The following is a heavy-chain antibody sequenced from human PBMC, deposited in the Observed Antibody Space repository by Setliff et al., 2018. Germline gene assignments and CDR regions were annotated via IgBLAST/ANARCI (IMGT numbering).Heavy chain of an antibody. Sequence: SETLSLTCTVSGGSISNSTFYWGWIRQPPGKGLEWIGSIYTTWSTNYNPSLRSRVSISLGTSKSQFFLQLNSVTAADTAVYFCARMTGFSYMDVWGKGIPVTVSS. CDR3: ARMTGFSYMDV. D-gene: IGHD3-3*01. CDR1: GGSISNSTFY. V-gene: IGHV4-39*07. J-gene: IGHJ6*03. CDR2: IYTTWST.